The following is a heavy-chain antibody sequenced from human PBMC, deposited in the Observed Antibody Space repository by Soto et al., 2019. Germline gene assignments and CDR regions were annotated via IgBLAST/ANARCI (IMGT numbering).Heavy chain of an antibody. CDR2: INWNGGST. J-gene: IGHJ4*02. Sequence: EVQLVESGGGVVRPGGSLRLSCAASGFAFDDYGMSWVRQAPGKGLEWVSGINWNGGSTGYADSVKGRFTISRDNAKNSLYLQMNSLRAEDTALYYCARARLAAESSSWYLSSEPSDYWGQGTLVTVSS. V-gene: IGHV3-20*04. D-gene: IGHD6-13*01. CDR3: ARARLAAESSSWYLSSEPSDY. CDR1: GFAFDDYG.